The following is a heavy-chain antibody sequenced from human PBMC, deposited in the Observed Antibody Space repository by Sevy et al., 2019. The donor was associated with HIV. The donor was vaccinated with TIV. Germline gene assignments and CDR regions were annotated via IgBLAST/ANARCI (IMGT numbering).Heavy chain of an antibody. CDR2: VSAHNGDT. D-gene: IGHD2-15*01. J-gene: IGHJ4*02. CDR3: VRAYCSGGRCYSGAY. CDR1: GYTFTSYK. V-gene: IGHV1-18*01. Sequence: ASVKVSCKTSGYTFTSYKMTWVRQAPGQGLEWMGWVSAHNGDTNYAQRFRGRVTMNTDTSTSTAYMDLRSLRSDDTAVYYCVRAYCSGGRCYSGAYWGQGTLVTVSS.